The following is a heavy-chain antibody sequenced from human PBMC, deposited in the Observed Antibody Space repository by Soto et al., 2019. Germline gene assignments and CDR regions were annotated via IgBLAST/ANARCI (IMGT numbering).Heavy chain of an antibody. V-gene: IGHV1-18*01. D-gene: IGHD4-17*01. Sequence: QVQLVQSGAEVKKPGASVKVSCKASGYSFGGYAIGWVRQAPGPGLEWMGWVSAHTGDSGYAQRFQGRVTLTTETSTSTAYMELRGLRSDDTAVYYCARPSTSYGDYGWSLAYWGQGTLVTVSS. J-gene: IGHJ4*02. CDR1: GYSFGGYA. CDR2: VSAHTGDS. CDR3: ARPSTSYGDYGWSLAY.